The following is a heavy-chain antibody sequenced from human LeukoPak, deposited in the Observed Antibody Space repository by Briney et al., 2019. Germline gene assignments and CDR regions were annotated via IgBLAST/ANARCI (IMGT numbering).Heavy chain of an antibody. Sequence: PGESLKISCKGSGYTFTSYWIAWVRQMPGKGLEWMGIIYPRDSDTRYSPSFQGQVTISADKSINTAYPQWSGLKASDTAVYYCARRVTTASAARGFDIWGQGTMVTVSS. CDR2: IYPRDSDT. V-gene: IGHV5-51*01. D-gene: IGHD1-14*01. CDR3: ARRVTTASAARGFDI. J-gene: IGHJ3*02. CDR1: GYTFTSYW.